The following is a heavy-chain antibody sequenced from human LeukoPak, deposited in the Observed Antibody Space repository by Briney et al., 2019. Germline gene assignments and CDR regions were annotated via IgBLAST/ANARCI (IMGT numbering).Heavy chain of an antibody. J-gene: IGHJ5*02. V-gene: IGHV3-74*01. CDR3: AKILGESPRWFDP. CDR1: GFTLSRYW. CDR2: MNSDGSST. D-gene: IGHD3-10*01. Sequence: GGSLRLSWAASGFTLSRYWMHWVRQAPGKGLVSVAHMNSDGSSTNYADSVKGRFTISRDNAKNMLYLQMNSLRADDTAVYYCAKILGESPRWFDPWGQGTLVTVSS.